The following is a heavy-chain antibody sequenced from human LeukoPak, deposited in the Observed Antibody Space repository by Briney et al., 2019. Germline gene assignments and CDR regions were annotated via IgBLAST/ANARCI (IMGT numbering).Heavy chain of an antibody. CDR1: GFTVSSNY. D-gene: IGHD2-15*01. Sequence: GGSLRLSCAASGFTVSSNYMSWVRQAPGKGLEWVSGIYSGGSTYYADSVKGRFTISRDNSKNTLYVQMYSLRSEDTAVYYCARPKGGGYCSGGSCPPMYYFDYWGQGTLVTVSS. J-gene: IGHJ4*02. V-gene: IGHV3-66*04. CDR3: ARPKGGGYCSGGSCPPMYYFDY. CDR2: IYSGGST.